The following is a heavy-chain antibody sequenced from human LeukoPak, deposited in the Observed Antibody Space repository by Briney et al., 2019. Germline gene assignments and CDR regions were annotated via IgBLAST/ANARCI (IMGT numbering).Heavy chain of an antibody. V-gene: IGHV3-53*01. D-gene: IGHD3-10*01. CDR1: GFTVSSNY. J-gene: IGHJ6*02. CDR2: IYSGGST. Sequence: GGSLRLSCAASGFTVSSNYMSWVRQAPGKGLEWVSVIYSGGSTYYADSVKGQFTISRDNSKNTLYLQMNSLRAEDTAVYYCARDGITMVRGVIKYYYGMDVWGQGTTVTVSS. CDR3: ARDGITMVRGVIKYYYGMDV.